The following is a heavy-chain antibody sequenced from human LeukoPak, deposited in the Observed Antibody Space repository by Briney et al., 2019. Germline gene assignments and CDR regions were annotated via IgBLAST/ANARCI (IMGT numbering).Heavy chain of an antibody. CDR3: ARGGHRQKEF. D-gene: IGHD3-10*01. J-gene: IGHJ4*02. CDR2: IKPDGSDK. Sequence: PGGSLRLSCAASGFTFRNYWMTWVRQSPGKGLEWVAIIKPDGSDKYHVDSVKGRFTISRDNAKNSLCLQMSSLRAEDTAVYYCARGGHRQKEFWGQGTLVTVSS. CDR1: GFTFRNYW. V-gene: IGHV3-7*01.